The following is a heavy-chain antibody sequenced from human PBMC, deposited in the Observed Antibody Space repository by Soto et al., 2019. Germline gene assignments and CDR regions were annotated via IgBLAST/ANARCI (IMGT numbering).Heavy chain of an antibody. V-gene: IGHV4-39*01. Sequence: SETLSLTCTVSGGSIDRSNYYWDWLRQPPGKGLEWIGTTYYNGNAYYNPSLRSRVSMSVDTSKNQFSLKLISVTAADTAVYYCARHFVAVVIKGWGYWGQGKLVTVSS. CDR3: ARHFVAVVIKGWGY. D-gene: IGHD3-10*01. CDR1: GGSIDRSNYY. CDR2: TYYNGNA. J-gene: IGHJ4*02.